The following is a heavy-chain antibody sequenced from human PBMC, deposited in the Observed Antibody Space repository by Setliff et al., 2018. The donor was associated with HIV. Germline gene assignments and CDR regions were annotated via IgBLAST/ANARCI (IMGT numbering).Heavy chain of an antibody. CDR2: INANTGNP. V-gene: IGHV7-4-1*02. Sequence: ASVKVSCKASGYVFTTYVINWVRQAPGRGLELMGWINANTGNPRYAPGFTGRFVFSLDTSATTAHLQINGLKTDDTAVYYCARDYNYVSGTYNWFDPWGQGTLVTVSS. CDR1: GYVFTTYV. D-gene: IGHD3-10*01. J-gene: IGHJ5*02. CDR3: ARDYNYVSGTYNWFDP.